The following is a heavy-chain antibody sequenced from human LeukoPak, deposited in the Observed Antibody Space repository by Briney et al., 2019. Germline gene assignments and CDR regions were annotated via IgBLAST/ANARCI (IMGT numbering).Heavy chain of an antibody. D-gene: IGHD6-19*01. CDR3: ARVEQLQDHYYFYMDV. CDR2: ISAYQGNT. J-gene: IGHJ6*03. CDR1: GYTFTNYG. Sequence: ASVKVSCKASGYTFTNYGISWVRQAPGQGLEWMGWISAYQGNTNYAQKLQGRVSMTTDTSARTAYMELRSLRNDDTAVYYCARVEQLQDHYYFYMDVWGKGTTVTVSS. V-gene: IGHV1-18*01.